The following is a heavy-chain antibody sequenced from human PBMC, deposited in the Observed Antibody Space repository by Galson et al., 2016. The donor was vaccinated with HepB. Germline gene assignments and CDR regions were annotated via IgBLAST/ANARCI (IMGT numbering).Heavy chain of an antibody. Sequence: SLRLSCAASGFSFSSYSMHWVRQTPGKGLEYVSAINHDGGGAYYADSVKGRFTISRDNSKNTLYLQMSSLRVEDTAVYYGVKDQHFNYGMDVWGPGTTVNVAS. D-gene: IGHD3-3*02. CDR2: INHDGGGA. CDR1: GFSFSSYS. CDR3: VKDQHFNYGMDV. V-gene: IGHV3-64D*06. J-gene: IGHJ6*02.